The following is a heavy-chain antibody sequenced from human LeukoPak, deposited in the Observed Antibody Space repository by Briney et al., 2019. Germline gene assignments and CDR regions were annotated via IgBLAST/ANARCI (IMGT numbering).Heavy chain of an antibody. D-gene: IGHD6-19*01. J-gene: IGHJ6*02. V-gene: IGHV3-66*01. CDR2: TYSGDST. CDR3: ARTYSSGRSYGMDV. Sequence: PGGSLRLSCAASGFTVSSNYMSWVRQAPGKGLEWVSVTYSGDSTYYADSVKGRFTISRDNSKNTLYLQMNSLRAEDTAVYYCARTYSSGRSYGMDVWGQGTTVTVSS. CDR1: GFTVSSNY.